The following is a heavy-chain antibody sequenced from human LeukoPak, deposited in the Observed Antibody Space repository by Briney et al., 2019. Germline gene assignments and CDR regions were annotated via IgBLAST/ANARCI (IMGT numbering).Heavy chain of an antibody. Sequence: GRSLRLSCAASGFTFSSYGVHWVRQAPGKGLEWVAVISYDGSNKYYADSVKGRFTISRDNSKNTLYLQMNSLRAEDTAVYYCAKVRTDSGWYYYYYGMDVWGQGTTVTVSS. CDR1: GFTFSSYG. CDR3: AKVRTDSGWYYYYYGMDV. CDR2: ISYDGSNK. V-gene: IGHV3-30*18. D-gene: IGHD6-19*01. J-gene: IGHJ6*02.